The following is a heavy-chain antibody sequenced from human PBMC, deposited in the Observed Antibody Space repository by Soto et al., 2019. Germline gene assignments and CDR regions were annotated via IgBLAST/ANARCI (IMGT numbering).Heavy chain of an antibody. D-gene: IGHD3-16*02. J-gene: IGHJ4*02. CDR1: GYIFKNYA. V-gene: IGHV1-69*13. CDR2: IIPVFGTP. CDR3: ARHLYDYVWGSYRH. Sequence: AASVKVSCKSSGYIFKNYAVTWLRQAPGQGLEWMGGIIPVFGTPDYSQKFRGRVTITADESTSTVYMELRSLTSEDTAVYYCARHLYDYVWGSYRHWGQGTAVTV.